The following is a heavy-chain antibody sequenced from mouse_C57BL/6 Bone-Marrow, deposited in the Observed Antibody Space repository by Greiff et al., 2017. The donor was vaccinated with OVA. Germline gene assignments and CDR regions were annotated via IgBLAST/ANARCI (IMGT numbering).Heavy chain of an antibody. V-gene: IGHV1-80*01. D-gene: IGHD1-1*01. CDR3: ARSDYYSSHGY. Sequence: QVQLQQSGAELVKPGASVKISCKASGYAFSSYRMNWVKQRPGKGLEWIGQIYPGDGDTNYNGKFKGKATLTADKSSSTAYMQLSSLTSEDSAVYFCARSDYYSSHGYWGQGTTLTVSS. J-gene: IGHJ2*01. CDR1: GYAFSSYR. CDR2: IYPGDGDT.